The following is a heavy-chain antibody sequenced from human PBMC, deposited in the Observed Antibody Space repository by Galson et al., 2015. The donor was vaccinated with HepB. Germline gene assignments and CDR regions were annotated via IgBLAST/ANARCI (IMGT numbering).Heavy chain of an antibody. CDR1: GFNVGSSY. Sequence: SLRLSCAASGFNVGSSYMSWVRQAPGKGLEWVGRSRNKPKGYSTAYAASVKGRLTVSRDDSKNSVFLQMNSLRSEDTAVYYCARSEVTTVVTDFDSWGQGTLVTVSS. CDR3: ARSEVTTVVTDFDS. V-gene: IGHV3-72*01. J-gene: IGHJ4*02. CDR2: SRNKPKGYST. D-gene: IGHD4-23*01.